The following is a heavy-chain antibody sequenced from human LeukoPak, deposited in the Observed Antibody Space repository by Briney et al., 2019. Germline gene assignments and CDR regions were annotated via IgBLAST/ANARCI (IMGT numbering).Heavy chain of an antibody. CDR2: IYYSGST. CDR1: GVSISSYY. Sequence: SETLSLTCTVSGVSISSYYWSWIRQPPGKGLEWIGYIYYSGSTNYNASLKSRVTISVDTSKNQFSLKLSSVTAADTAVYYCARALYDDYVWGSYRYFDYWGQGTLVTVSS. V-gene: IGHV4-59*01. J-gene: IGHJ4*02. D-gene: IGHD3-16*02. CDR3: ARALYDDYVWGSYRYFDY.